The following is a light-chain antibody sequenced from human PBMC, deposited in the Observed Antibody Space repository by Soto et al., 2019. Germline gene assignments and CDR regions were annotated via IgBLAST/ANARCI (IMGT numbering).Light chain of an antibody. Sequence: DIQMTQSPSSLSASVGDRVSITCRASQTISIYLNWYQQIPGKAPKLLISAASSLQSGVPSRFSGSGSGTDFTLTISSLQPEDFATYYCQQSYSTPWTFGQGTKVET. CDR1: QTISIY. CDR2: AAS. V-gene: IGKV1-39*01. J-gene: IGKJ1*01. CDR3: QQSYSTPWT.